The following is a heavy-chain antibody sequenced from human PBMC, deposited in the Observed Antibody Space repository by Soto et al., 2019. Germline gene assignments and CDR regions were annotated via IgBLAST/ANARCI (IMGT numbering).Heavy chain of an antibody. Sequence: QVQLVESGGGVVQPGRSLRLSCAASGFTFSSYGMHWVRQAPGKGLEWVAVISYDGSNKYYADSVKGRFTISRDNSKNTLYLQMNSQRAEDTAVYYCAKDLSPWGQGTLVTVSS. CDR1: GFTFSSYG. V-gene: IGHV3-30*18. J-gene: IGHJ5*02. CDR3: AKDLSP. CDR2: ISYDGSNK.